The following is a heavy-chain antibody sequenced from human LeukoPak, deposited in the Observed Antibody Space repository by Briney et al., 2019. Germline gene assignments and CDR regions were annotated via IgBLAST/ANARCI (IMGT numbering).Heavy chain of an antibody. V-gene: IGHV4-59*01. CDR3: ARVGEYSGSENWFDP. CDR1: GGSISSYY. J-gene: IGHJ5*02. Sequence: SETLSLTCTVSGGSISSYYWSWIRQPPGKGLEWIGCIYYSGSTNYNPSLKSRVTISVDTSKNQFSLKLSSVTAADTAVYYCARVGEYSGSENWFDPWGQGTLVTVSS. CDR2: IYYSGST. D-gene: IGHD1-26*01.